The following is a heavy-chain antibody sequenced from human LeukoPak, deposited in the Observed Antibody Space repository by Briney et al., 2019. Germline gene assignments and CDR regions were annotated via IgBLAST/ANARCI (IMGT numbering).Heavy chain of an antibody. CDR3: TTDAH. J-gene: IGHJ1*01. CDR1: GFTFNNAW. Sequence: GGSLRLSCTASGFTFNNAWMSWVRQAPGKGLEWVGRIKTQTEGGTTDYAAPVKGRFTISRDDSINTLFLQMNSLKTEDTALYYCTTDAHWGQGTLVIVSS. V-gene: IGHV3-15*01. CDR2: IKTQTEGGTT.